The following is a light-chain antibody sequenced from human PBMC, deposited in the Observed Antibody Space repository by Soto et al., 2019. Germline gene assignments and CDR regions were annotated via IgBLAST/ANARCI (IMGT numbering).Light chain of an antibody. CDR2: DVS. Sequence: QSVLTQPASVSGSPGQSITISCTGTSSDVGGYNFVSWYQQHPGKAPQLMIYDVSNRPSGVSDRFSGSKSGNTASLTIFGLQAEDEADYYCSSYATSILEVFGTGTKLTVL. CDR1: SSDVGGYNF. V-gene: IGLV2-14*03. CDR3: SSYATSILEV. J-gene: IGLJ1*01.